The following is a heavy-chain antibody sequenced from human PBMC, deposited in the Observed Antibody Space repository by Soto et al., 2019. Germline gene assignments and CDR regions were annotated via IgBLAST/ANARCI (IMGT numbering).Heavy chain of an antibody. J-gene: IGHJ3*02. Sequence: SQTLSLTCAISGDSVSCNSAASKWIRQSPSRGLEWLGRTYYRSKWYNDYAVSVKSRITINPDTSKNPFSLQLNSVTPEDTAVYYCAKGETVYYYHSSSNAFDIWGQGTMVTVSS. D-gene: IGHD3-22*01. CDR3: AKGETVYYYHSSSNAFDI. CDR1: GDSVSCNSAA. V-gene: IGHV6-1*01. CDR2: TYYRSKWYN.